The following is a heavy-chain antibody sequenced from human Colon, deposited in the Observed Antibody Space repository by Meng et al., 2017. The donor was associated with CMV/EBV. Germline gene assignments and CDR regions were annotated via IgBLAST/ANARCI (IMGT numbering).Heavy chain of an antibody. D-gene: IGHD5-24*01. CDR3: ARMALHWYFDL. V-gene: IGHV4-39*07. J-gene: IGHJ2*01. CDR2: IYYTGND. CDR1: GDSISGRSYY. Sequence: QVQLQEPGPGLVKPSETLPLTCTVSGDSISGRSYYWGWIRQPPGKGLEWIASIYYTGNDYHNPSLKSRVTISIDTSNNQFSLRLTSVTAADTAVYYCARMALHWYFDLWGRGTLVTVSS.